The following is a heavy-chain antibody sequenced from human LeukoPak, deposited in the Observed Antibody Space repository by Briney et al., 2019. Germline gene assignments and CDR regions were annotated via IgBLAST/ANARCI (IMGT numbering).Heavy chain of an antibody. V-gene: IGHV2-5*04. CDR3: ARGRGAARSSLFDY. D-gene: IGHD2-15*01. Sequence: SGPTLVNPTQTLTLTCTFYGFSLSTSAVGVGWIRQDPGEALEWLAHIYWNDDKYYSPSLKSRLTITKDTSKNQVVLKMTNMDTMDTGTYYCARGRGAARSSLFDYWGQGTLVTVSS. CDR1: GFSLSTSAVG. J-gene: IGHJ4*02. CDR2: IYWNDDK.